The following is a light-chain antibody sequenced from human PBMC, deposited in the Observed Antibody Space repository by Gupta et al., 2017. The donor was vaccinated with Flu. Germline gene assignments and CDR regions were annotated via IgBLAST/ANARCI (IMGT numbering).Light chain of an antibody. CDR3: VLYMSGGISI. Sequence: QSVVTQEPSFSVSPGGTVTLTCGLSSGSVSRSLFPTWYQQTPAQSPRTLIFSTNFRSSGVPDRFSGSILGNRAALTITGAQADDEADYYCVLYMSGGISIFGGGTKLTVL. V-gene: IGLV8-61*01. J-gene: IGLJ2*01. CDR2: STN. CDR1: SGSVSRSLF.